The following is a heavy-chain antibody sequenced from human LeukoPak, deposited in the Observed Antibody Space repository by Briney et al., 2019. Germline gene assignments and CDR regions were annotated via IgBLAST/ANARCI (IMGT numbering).Heavy chain of an antibody. D-gene: IGHD5-18*01. Sequence: GGSLRLSCAASGFTVSSNYMSWVRQAPGKGLEWVSAISGSGGSTYYADSVKGRFTISRDNSKNTLYLQMNSLRAEDTAVYYCARGIQLWFPYYYGMDVWGQGTTVTVSS. J-gene: IGHJ6*02. V-gene: IGHV3-23*01. CDR2: ISGSGGST. CDR3: ARGIQLWFPYYYGMDV. CDR1: GFTVSSNY.